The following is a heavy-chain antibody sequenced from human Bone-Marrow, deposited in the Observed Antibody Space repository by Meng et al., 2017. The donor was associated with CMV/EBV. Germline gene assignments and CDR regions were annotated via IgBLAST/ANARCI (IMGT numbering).Heavy chain of an antibody. Sequence: ASVKVSCKASGYTFTSHYMYWVRQAPGQGLEWMGWINPNSGGTNYAQKFQGRVTMTRDTSISTAYMELSRLRSDDTAVYYCARDRRPGGGVFVQHYWGQGTLVTVSS. D-gene: IGHD2-21*01. J-gene: IGHJ4*02. CDR2: INPNSGGT. CDR1: GYTFTSHY. V-gene: IGHV1-2*02. CDR3: ARDRRPGGGVFVQHY.